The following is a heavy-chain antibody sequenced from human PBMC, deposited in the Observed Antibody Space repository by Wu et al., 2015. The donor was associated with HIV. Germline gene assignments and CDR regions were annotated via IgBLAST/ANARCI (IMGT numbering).Heavy chain of an antibody. CDR1: GGTFATYA. J-gene: IGHJ4*02. CDR2: IIPIFGTT. V-gene: IGHV1-69*12. CDR3: ARGFSSTWFDHFDL. Sequence: QVQLVQSGAELRKPGSSVKVSCKASGGTFATYATNWVRQAPGQGLEWMGWIIPIFGTTDFAQKFQGRVTITADESTSTAYMELSSLRYEDTAVYYCARGFSSTWFDHFDLWGQGTLVTVSS. D-gene: IGHD6-13*01.